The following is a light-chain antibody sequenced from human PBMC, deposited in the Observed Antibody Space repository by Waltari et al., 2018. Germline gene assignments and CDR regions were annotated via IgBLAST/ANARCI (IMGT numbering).Light chain of an antibody. J-gene: IGKJ1*01. CDR3: QHYVRLPVT. CDR2: GAS. CDR1: QSVRRS. Sequence: EIVLTQSPGTLSLSPGERVTLSCRASQSVRRSLAWYQHKPGQAPRLLIYGASSRATGIPDRFSGSGSGTDFSLTISRLAPDDLAVYYCQHYVRLPVTFGQGTKVEI. V-gene: IGKV3-20*01.